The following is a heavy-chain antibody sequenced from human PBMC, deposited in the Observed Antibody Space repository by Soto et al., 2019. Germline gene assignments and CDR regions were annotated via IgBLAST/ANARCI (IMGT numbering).Heavy chain of an antibody. CDR1: GFTFSSYA. CDR3: AKDSRSSTSLYYCIDL. CDR2: ISGSGGST. D-gene: IGHD2-2*01. V-gene: IGHV3-23*01. Sequence: GGSLRLSCAASGFTFSSYAMSWVRQAPGKGLEWVSAISGSGGSTYYADSVKGRFTISRDNSKNTLYLQMHSLRAEDTAVYYCAKDSRSSTSLYYCIDLWGKGTPVTVSS. J-gene: IGHJ6*03.